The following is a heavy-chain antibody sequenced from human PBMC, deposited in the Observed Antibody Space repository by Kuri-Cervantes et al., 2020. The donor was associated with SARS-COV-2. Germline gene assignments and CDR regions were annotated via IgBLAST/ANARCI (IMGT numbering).Heavy chain of an antibody. J-gene: IGHJ4*02. CDR1: GFSFSNYN. V-gene: IGHV3-21*01. Sequence: GGSLRLSCAASGFSFSNYNMNWVRQAPGKGLEWVSSISSSSTHIYYADSVKGRFIISRDNVGKSLYLEMNSLRAEDTAVYYCARASSSWYKDYFDFWGQGALVTVSS. CDR3: ARASSSWYKDYFDF. CDR2: ISSSSTHI. D-gene: IGHD6-13*01.